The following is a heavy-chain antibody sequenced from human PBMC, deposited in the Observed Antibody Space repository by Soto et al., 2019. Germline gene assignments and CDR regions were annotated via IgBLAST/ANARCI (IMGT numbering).Heavy chain of an antibody. V-gene: IGHV3-30*18. Sequence: QVQLVESGGGVVQPGRSLRLSCAASGFTFSSYGMHWVRQAPGKGLEWVAVISYDGSNKYYADSVKGRFTISSDNSKNTLYLQMNSLRAEDTAVYYCAKDGGYWGQGTLVTVSS. CDR2: ISYDGSNK. CDR3: AKDGGY. CDR1: GFTFSSYG. J-gene: IGHJ4*02. D-gene: IGHD3-16*01.